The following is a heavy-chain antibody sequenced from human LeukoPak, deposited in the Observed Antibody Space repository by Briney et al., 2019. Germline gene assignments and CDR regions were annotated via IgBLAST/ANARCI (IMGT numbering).Heavy chain of an antibody. CDR2: IKQDGSEK. CDR1: GFTFSRYW. Sequence: GGSLRLSCAASGFTFSRYWMSWVRQAPGKGLEWVANIKQDGSEKYYVDSLKGRFTISRDNAKNSLYLQMNSLRAEDTAVYYCAKIAAMFRGGYQFYYMEVWGKGTTVTISS. J-gene: IGHJ6*03. V-gene: IGHV3-7*01. CDR3: AKIAAMFRGGYQFYYMEV. D-gene: IGHD3-10*01.